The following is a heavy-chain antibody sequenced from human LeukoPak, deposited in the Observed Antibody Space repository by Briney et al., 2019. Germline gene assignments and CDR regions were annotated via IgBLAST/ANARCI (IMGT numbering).Heavy chain of an antibody. D-gene: IGHD6-13*01. Sequence: GASVTVSCTASGYTFTSYGISWVRQAPGQGLEWMGWISAYNGNTNYAQKLQGRVTMTTDTSTSTAYMELRSLRSDDTAVYYCARVLAAAGPLNWFDPWGQGTLVTVSS. CDR1: GYTFTSYG. CDR3: ARVLAAAGPLNWFDP. J-gene: IGHJ5*02. V-gene: IGHV1-18*01. CDR2: ISAYNGNT.